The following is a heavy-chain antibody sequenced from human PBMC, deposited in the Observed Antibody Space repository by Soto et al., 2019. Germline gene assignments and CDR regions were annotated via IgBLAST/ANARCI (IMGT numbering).Heavy chain of an antibody. J-gene: IGHJ6*02. CDR2: INAGNGNT. V-gene: IGHV1-3*01. CDR1: GYTFTSYA. Sequence: QVQLVQSGAEVKKPGASVKVSCKASGYTFTSYAMHWVRQAPGQRLEWMGWINAGNGNTKYSQKFQGRVTITRDTSASTAYMELSSLRSEDTAVYYCPSSYIAVPLVQEVLVYYGMDVWGQGTTVTVSS. CDR3: PSSYIAVPLVQEVLVYYGMDV. D-gene: IGHD6-19*01.